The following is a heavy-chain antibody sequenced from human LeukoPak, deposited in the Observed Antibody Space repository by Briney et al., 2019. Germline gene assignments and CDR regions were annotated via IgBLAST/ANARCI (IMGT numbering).Heavy chain of an antibody. Sequence: PSETLSLTCAVYGGSFSGYYWSWIRQPPGKGLEWIGEINHSGSTNYNPSLKSRVTISVDTSKNQFSLKLSSVTAADTAVYYCAYSSGYYFFDYWGQGTLVTVSS. CDR2: INHSGST. J-gene: IGHJ4*02. CDR1: GGSFSGYY. D-gene: IGHD3-22*01. CDR3: AYSSGYYFFDY. V-gene: IGHV4-34*01.